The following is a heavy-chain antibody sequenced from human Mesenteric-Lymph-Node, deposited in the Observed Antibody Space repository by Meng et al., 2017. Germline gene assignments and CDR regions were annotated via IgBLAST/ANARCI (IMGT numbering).Heavy chain of an antibody. Sequence: SETLSLTCAVYGGSFSGYYWSWIRQPPGKGLEWIGEINHSGSTNYNPSLKSRVTISVDTSKNHFSLNVNSVTAADTAVYYCASRLVGIRTYYFDNWGQGTLVTVSS. J-gene: IGHJ4*02. CDR1: GGSFSGYY. CDR2: INHSGST. V-gene: IGHV4-34*01. CDR3: ASRLVGIRTYYFDN. D-gene: IGHD2-21*01.